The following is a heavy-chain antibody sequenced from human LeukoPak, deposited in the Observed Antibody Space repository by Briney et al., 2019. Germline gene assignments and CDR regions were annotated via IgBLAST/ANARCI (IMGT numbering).Heavy chain of an antibody. CDR3: ARGHYGMDV. V-gene: IGHV3-11*01. J-gene: IGHJ6*02. Sequence: PGGSLRLSCAASGFTFRDHYMSWIRQAPGKGLEWISYISPSGSSIYYADSVKGRFTISRDNAKNSLNLQMNSLRAEDTAMYYCARGHYGMDVWGQRTTVTVSS. CDR1: GFTFRDHY. CDR2: ISPSGSSI.